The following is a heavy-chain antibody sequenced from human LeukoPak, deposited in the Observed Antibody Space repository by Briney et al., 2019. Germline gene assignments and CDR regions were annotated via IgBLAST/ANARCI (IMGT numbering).Heavy chain of an antibody. D-gene: IGHD3-22*01. J-gene: IGHJ3*02. CDR3: AKDLVVGISGGAFDI. CDR1: GFTFDDYA. Sequence: PGGSLRLSCAASGFTFDDYAMHWVRQAPGKGLEWVSGISWNGGSIGYADSVKGRFTISRDNAKNSLYLQMNSLRAEDMALYYCAKDLVVGISGGAFDIWGQGKMVTVSS. CDR2: ISWNGGSI. V-gene: IGHV3-9*03.